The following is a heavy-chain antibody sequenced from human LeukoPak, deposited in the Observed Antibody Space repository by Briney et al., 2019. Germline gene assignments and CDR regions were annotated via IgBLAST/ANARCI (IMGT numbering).Heavy chain of an antibody. CDR3: ARVLRYQLPPDF. D-gene: IGHD2-2*01. CDR2: LWFDGSNK. CDR1: GFSFRDYA. V-gene: IGHV3-33*01. Sequence: GRSLRLSCAASGFSFRDYAMHWVRQAPGKGLEWVALLWFDGSNKHYADSVKGRFTISRDSSKNTLYLQMNSLRVEDTAVYYCARVLRYQLPPDFWGQGTLVTVSS. J-gene: IGHJ4*02.